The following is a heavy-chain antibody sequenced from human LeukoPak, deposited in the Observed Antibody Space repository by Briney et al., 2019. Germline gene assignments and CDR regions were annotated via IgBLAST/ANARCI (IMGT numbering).Heavy chain of an antibody. CDR3: AKIPTYDFHDY. Sequence: GGSLRLSCAASGFTFSDYYMSWVRQAPGKGLEWVSAISGSGGSTYYADSVKGRFTISRDNSKNTLYLQMNSLRAEDTAVYYCAKIPTYDFHDYWGQGTLVTVSS. J-gene: IGHJ4*02. CDR2: ISGSGGST. V-gene: IGHV3-23*01. D-gene: IGHD3-3*01. CDR1: GFTFSDYY.